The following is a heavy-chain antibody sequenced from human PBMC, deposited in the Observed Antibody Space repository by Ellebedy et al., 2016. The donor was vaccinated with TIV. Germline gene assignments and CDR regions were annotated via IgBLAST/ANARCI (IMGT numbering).Heavy chain of an antibody. J-gene: IGHJ4*02. V-gene: IGHV3-7*03. D-gene: IGHD2-2*01. Sequence: GGSLRLSXAASGFTFSSYWMSWVRQAPGKGLEWVANIKQDGSEKYYVDSVKGRFTISRDNAKNSLYLQMNSLRAEDTAVYYCAREDCSSTSCYFDYWGQGTLVTVSS. CDR1: GFTFSSYW. CDR3: AREDCSSTSCYFDY. CDR2: IKQDGSEK.